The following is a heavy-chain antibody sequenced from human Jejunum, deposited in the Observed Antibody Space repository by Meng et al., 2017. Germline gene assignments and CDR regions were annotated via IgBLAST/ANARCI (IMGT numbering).Heavy chain of an antibody. Sequence: GPGTVNTPTHPFLTWSIPGDSVSSNSAAWNWIRQSPSRGLEWLGRTYYRSKWYSDYAVSVKSRITINTDTSKNQLSLQLNSVTPEDTAVYYCARDESRLLRSWGQGTLITVSS. CDR2: TYYRSKWYS. D-gene: IGHD3-22*01. V-gene: IGHV6-1*01. CDR3: ARDESRLLRS. CDR1: GDSVSSNSAA. J-gene: IGHJ5*02.